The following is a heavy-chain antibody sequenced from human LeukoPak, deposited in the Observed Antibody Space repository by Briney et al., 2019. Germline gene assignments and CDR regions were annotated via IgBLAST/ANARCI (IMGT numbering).Heavy chain of an antibody. J-gene: IGHJ4*02. D-gene: IGHD1-26*01. CDR2: IYPGDSDT. V-gene: IGHV5-51*01. CDR3: ARLSIGSFED. CDR1: RYNFTNHL. Sequence: GESLQISCKPPRYNFTNHLIVKLRQMPGKGLEWMGVIYPGDSDTRYSPSFQGQVTISADKSISTAYVQWSSLKASDTAMSFCARLSIGSFEDWGQGTLVTVSS.